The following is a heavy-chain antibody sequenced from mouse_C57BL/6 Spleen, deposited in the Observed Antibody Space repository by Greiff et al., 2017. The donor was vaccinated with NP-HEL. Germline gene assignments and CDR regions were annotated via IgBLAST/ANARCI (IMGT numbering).Heavy chain of an antibody. CDR3: ARYSLDITTVGATDY. J-gene: IGHJ2*01. CDR1: GFNIKNTY. Sequence: EVKLMESVAELVRPGASVKLSCTASGFNIKNTYMHWVKQRPEQGLEWIGRIDPANGNTKYAPKFQGKATITADTSSNTAYLQLNILTSEDTAIYYCARYSLDITTVGATDYWGQGTTLTVSS. V-gene: IGHV14-3*01. CDR2: IDPANGNT. D-gene: IGHD1-1*01.